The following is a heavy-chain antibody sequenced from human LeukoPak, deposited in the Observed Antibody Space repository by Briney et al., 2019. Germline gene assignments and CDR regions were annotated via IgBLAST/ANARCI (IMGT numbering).Heavy chain of an antibody. V-gene: IGHV3-23*01. D-gene: IGHD2-2*01. CDR2: ISGSGSST. CDR1: GFTFSSSW. CDR3: ARHVAVLPAPRNYYFDY. Sequence: GGSLRLSCAVSGFTFSSSWMHWVRPAPGKGLEWVSSISGSGSSTYYADSVKGRFTISRDNSKNTLYLQMNSLRAEDTAVYYCARHVAVLPAPRNYYFDYWGQGILVTVSS. J-gene: IGHJ4*02.